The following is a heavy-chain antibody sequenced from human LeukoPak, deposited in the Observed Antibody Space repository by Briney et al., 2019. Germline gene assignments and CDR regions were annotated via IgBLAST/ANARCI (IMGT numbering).Heavy chain of an antibody. J-gene: IGHJ2*01. V-gene: IGHV3-74*01. D-gene: IGHD3-16*02. CDR1: GFTFSSYW. CDR3: ARDHLSYDYVWGSYRDNWYFDL. CDR2: INSDGSST. Sequence: QAGGSLRLSCAASGFTFSSYWMHWVRQAPGKGLVWVSRINSDGSSTSYADSVKGRFTISRDNAKNTLYLQMNSLRAEDTAVYYCARDHLSYDYVWGSYRDNWYFDLWGRGTLVTVSS.